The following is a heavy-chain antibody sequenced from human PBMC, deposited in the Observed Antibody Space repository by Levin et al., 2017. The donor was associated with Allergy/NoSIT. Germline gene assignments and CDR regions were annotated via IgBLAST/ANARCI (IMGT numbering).Heavy chain of an antibody. CDR1: GFIFDNYG. V-gene: IGHV3-20*01. Sequence: GESLKISCAASGFIFDNYGMSWVRQAPGKGLEWVSGINWNGGSTGYADSVKGRFTISRDNAKNSLYLQMNSLGAEDTAVYHCARVVYSGSSYYFDYWGQGTLVTVSS. D-gene: IGHD1-26*01. J-gene: IGHJ4*02. CDR2: INWNGGST. CDR3: ARVVYSGSSYYFDY.